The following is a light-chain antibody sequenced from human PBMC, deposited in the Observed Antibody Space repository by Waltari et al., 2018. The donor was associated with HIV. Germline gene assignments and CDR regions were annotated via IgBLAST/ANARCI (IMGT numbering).Light chain of an antibody. CDR3: HSRDSSGYHVV. J-gene: IGLJ2*01. V-gene: IGLV3-19*01. CDR2: GRN. CDR1: SPRSYY. Sequence: SSELTQDPSVSVALVQPVRITCQGDSPRSYYASWYQQKSGQAPVVVFFGRNNRPSGIPDRFSGSSSGNTASLTITGAQAEDEADYYCHSRDSSGYHVVFGGGTKVTVL.